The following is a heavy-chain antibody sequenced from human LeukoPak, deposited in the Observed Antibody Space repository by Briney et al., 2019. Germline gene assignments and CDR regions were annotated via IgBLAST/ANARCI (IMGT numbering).Heavy chain of an antibody. CDR1: GGSISSYY. J-gene: IGHJ6*03. CDR3: AGGVVAASYYYYYMDV. Sequence: SETLSLTCTVSGGSISSYYWSWIRQPPGKGLEWIGYIYYSGSTNYNPSLKSRVTISVDTSKNQFSLKLSSVTAADTAVYYCAGGVVAASYYYYYMDVWGKGTTVTVSS. D-gene: IGHD2-15*01. V-gene: IGHV4-59*01. CDR2: IYYSGST.